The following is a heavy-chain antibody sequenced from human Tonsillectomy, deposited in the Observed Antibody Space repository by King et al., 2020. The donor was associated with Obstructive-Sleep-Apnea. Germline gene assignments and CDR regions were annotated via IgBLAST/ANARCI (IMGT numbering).Heavy chain of an antibody. CDR1: GFTFSNYW. V-gene: IGHV3-7*01. CDR3: ARDRPRDDYGDLHEVY. CDR2: IKQDGGER. J-gene: IGHJ4*02. Sequence: QLVQSGGGLVQPGGSLRLSCTVSGFTFSNYWMTWVRQAPGKGLEWVANIKQDGGERYYVDSVKGRCTISRENAKNSLYLQMNSLRAEDTAVYYCARDRPRDDYGDLHEVYWGQGTLVTVSS. D-gene: IGHD4-17*01.